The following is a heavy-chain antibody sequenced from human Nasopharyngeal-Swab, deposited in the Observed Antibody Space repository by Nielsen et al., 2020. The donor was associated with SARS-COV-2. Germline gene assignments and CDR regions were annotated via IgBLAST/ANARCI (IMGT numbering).Heavy chain of an antibody. J-gene: IGHJ4*02. Sequence: WVRAAPGQGLEWMGIINPKGGSTNYAQKFLGRITMTRDTPTTTVYVELSSLRSEDTAVYYCARDIGDYRSFAYWGQGTLVTVSS. D-gene: IGHD4-17*01. V-gene: IGHV1-46*01. CDR3: ARDIGDYRSFAY. CDR2: INPKGGST.